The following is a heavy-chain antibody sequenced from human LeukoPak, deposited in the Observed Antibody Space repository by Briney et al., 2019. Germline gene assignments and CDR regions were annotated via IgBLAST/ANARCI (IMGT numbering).Heavy chain of an antibody. V-gene: IGHV3-21*01. CDR1: GFTFSSYS. CDR3: ARDRLDIVATIRAFDY. J-gene: IGHJ4*02. Sequence: GGSLRLSCAASGFTFSSYSMNWVRQAPGKGLEWVSSISRSGRYIYYADSVKGRFTISRGSAKNSLYLQMNSLRAEDTAVYYCARDRLDIVATIRAFDYWGQGTLVTVSS. D-gene: IGHD5-12*01. CDR2: ISRSGRYI.